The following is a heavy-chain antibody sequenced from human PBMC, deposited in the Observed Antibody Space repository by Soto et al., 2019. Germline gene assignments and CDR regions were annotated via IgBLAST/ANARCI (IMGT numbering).Heavy chain of an antibody. CDR2: INPNSGDT. CDR1: GYTFTGYY. J-gene: IGHJ3*02. CDR3: ARESNIVVVPAAINAFDI. D-gene: IGHD2-2*02. V-gene: IGHV1-2*02. Sequence: ASVKVSCKTSGYTFTGYYMHWVRQAPGQGLEWMGWINPNSGDTNYAQKFQGRVTMAGDTSISTAYMELSRLRSDDTAVYYCARESNIVVVPAAINAFDIWGQGTIVTVSS.